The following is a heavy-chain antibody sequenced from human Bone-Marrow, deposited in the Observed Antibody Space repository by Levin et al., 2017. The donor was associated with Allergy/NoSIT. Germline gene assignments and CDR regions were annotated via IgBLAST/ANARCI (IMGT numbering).Heavy chain of an antibody. V-gene: IGHV3-33*01. J-gene: IGHJ3*02. CDR1: GFTFSSYG. D-gene: IGHD5-12*01. Sequence: GGSLRLFCAASGFTFSSYGMHWVRQAPGKGLEWVAVIWYDGSNKYYADSVKGRLTISRDNSKNTLYLQMNSLRAEDTAVYYCARGSRLRLRAFDIWGQGTMVTVSS. CDR2: IWYDGSNK. CDR3: ARGSRLRLRAFDI.